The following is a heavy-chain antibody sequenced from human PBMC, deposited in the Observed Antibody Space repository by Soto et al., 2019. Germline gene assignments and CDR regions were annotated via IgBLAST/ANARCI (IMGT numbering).Heavy chain of an antibody. V-gene: IGHV3-21*01. D-gene: IGHD3-22*01. CDR1: GFTFSSYW. Sequence: PGGSLRLSCAASGFTFSSYWMHWVRQAPGKGLVWVSCITSSTTYINYADSVKGRFTISRDNAKNSLYLQMNSLRAEDTAVYFCVRGDDASDLAAFDIWGQGTVVTVSS. CDR2: ITSSTTYI. J-gene: IGHJ3*02. CDR3: VRGDDASDLAAFDI.